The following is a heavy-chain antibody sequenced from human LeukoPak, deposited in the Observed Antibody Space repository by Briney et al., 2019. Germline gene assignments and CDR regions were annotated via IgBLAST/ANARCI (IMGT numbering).Heavy chain of an antibody. V-gene: IGHV1-46*01. CDR2: INPGGGST. J-gene: IGHJ4*02. Sequence: ASVKVSCKASGYTFSNYYMHWVRQAPGQGLEWMGIINPGGGSTSYAQKFQGRVTMTRDTSTSTVYMELSSLRSEDTAVYYCARDDLSYSSSSKYYFDYWGQGTLVTVSS. CDR1: GYTFSNYY. CDR3: ARDDLSYSSSSKYYFDY. D-gene: IGHD6-6*01.